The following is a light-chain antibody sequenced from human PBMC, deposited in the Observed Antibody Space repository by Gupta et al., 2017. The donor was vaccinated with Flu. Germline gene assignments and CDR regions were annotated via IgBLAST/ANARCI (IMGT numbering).Light chain of an antibody. CDR2: AAS. J-gene: IGKJ2*01. Sequence: IQITQSPSSLSASVGDRVTITCRASQRISRYLDWYQQKPGKAPELLIYAASRVKSGVPSRFSGSGSGTDFTLTIRRRQAEDSATCYCQQSDSLPFTFGQGTKVEIK. CDR1: QRISRY. CDR3: QQSDSLPFT. V-gene: IGKV1-39*01.